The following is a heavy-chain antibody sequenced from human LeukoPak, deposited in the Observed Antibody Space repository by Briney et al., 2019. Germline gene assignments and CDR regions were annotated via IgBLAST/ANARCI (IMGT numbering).Heavy chain of an antibody. CDR2: ISAYNGNT. V-gene: IGHV1-18*01. CDR3: ARGDYYDSSAHFDY. D-gene: IGHD3-22*01. Sequence: ASVKVSCKASGYTFTSYGISWVRQAPGQGLEWMGWISAYNGNTNYAQKLQGRVTMTIDTSTSTTYMELRSLRSDDTAVYYCARGDYYDSSAHFDYWGQGTLVTVSS. J-gene: IGHJ4*02. CDR1: GYTFTSYG.